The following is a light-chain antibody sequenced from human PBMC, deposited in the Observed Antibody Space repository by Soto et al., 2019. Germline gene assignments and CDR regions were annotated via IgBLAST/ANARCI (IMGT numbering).Light chain of an antibody. CDR1: SSDVGGYNY. CDR2: DVS. Sequence: QSVLTQPASVSGSPGQSITISCTGTSSDVGGYNYVSWYQQYPGKAPKLMIYDVSNRPSGVSSRFSGSKSGNTASLTISGLQAEDEADYYCSSFTRSSSPYVFRTGTKVTVL. V-gene: IGLV2-14*03. J-gene: IGLJ1*01. CDR3: SSFTRSSSPYV.